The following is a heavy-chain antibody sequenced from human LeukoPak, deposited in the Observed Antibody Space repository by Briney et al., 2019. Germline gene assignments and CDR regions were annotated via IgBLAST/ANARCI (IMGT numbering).Heavy chain of an antibody. CDR3: TIPSRGLEIAN. D-gene: IGHD3/OR15-3a*01. CDR2: VNQDGNEK. J-gene: IGHJ4*02. V-gene: IGHV3-7*01. Sequence: GGSLRLSCAASGFTFSTYWMGWVRQAPGKGLEWVANVNQDGNEKYYVDSVKGRFTISRDNANNSLYLQMNSLRAEDTSVYYCTIPSRGLEIANWGQGALVNVSS. CDR1: GFTFSTYW.